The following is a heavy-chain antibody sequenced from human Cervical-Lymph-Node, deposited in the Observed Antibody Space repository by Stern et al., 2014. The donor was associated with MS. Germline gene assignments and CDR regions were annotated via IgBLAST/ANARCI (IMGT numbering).Heavy chain of an antibody. CDR1: GYTFTRYA. V-gene: IGHV1-18*01. Sequence: QLVQSVPEGKKPGASVKVSCKASGYTFTRYAINWVRQAPGQGLEWMGWISTYNGKTTYAQKFQGRVTMTTDTSTSTAYMEVRSLRSDDTAVFFCARMGSGHDYWGQGTLVTVSS. CDR2: ISTYNGKT. J-gene: IGHJ4*02. CDR3: ARMGSGHDY. D-gene: IGHD1-14*01.